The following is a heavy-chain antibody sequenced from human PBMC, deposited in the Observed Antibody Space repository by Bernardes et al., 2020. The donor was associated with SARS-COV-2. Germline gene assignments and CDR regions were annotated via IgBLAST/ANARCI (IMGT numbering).Heavy chain of an antibody. Sequence: ETLSLTCTVSGGSISSGGYYWGWIRQPPGKGLEWVANLGQDGTVRNYVDSVRGRFTISRDNANNSVYLQMNSLRAEDTARYYCARQDHNEGRGFDPWGQGTLVTVST. CDR1: GGSISSGGYY. CDR3: ARQDHNEGRGFDP. D-gene: IGHD1-1*01. J-gene: IGHJ5*02. CDR2: LGQDGTVR. V-gene: IGHV3-7*03.